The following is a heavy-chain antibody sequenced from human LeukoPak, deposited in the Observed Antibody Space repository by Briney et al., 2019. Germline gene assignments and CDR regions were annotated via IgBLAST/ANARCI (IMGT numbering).Heavy chain of an antibody. J-gene: IGHJ4*02. V-gene: IGHV1-8*01. CDR1: GYTFTSYD. D-gene: IGHD5-12*01. CDR2: MNPNSGNT. CDR3: ARGRKWLRLPFDY. Sequence: ASVKVSCKASGYTFTSYDINWVRQATGQGLEWMGWMNPNSGNTGYAQKFQGRVTMTRNTSISTAYMELSSLRSEDTAVCYCARGRKWLRLPFDYWGQGTLVTVSS.